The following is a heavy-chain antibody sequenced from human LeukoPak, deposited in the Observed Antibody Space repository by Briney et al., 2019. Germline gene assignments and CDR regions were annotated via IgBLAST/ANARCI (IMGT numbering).Heavy chain of an antibody. CDR1: GFTFGDYA. D-gene: IGHD4-11*01. J-gene: IGHJ3*01. V-gene: IGHV3-23*01. CDR3: ANEYSKGDV. CDR2: ISGSGGNT. Sequence: GGSLRLSCTASGFTFGDYAMSWFRQAPGKGLEWVSGISGSGGNTYYADSVKGRFTISRDNSKNTLYLQMNSLRAEDAAVYYCANEYSKGDVWGQGTMVTVSS.